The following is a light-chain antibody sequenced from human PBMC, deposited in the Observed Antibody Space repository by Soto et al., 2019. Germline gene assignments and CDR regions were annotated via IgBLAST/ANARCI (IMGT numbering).Light chain of an antibody. V-gene: IGKV3-15*01. J-gene: IGKJ1*01. Sequence: EIVMTQSPATLSVSPGERATLSCRASQSVSDNLAWYQQKPGQAPRLLIYGASTRATGTPARFSGSGSGTEFTLTISSLQSEDFAVYYCQQYNKWPPWTFGQGTKVEIK. CDR2: GAS. CDR1: QSVSDN. CDR3: QQYNKWPPWT.